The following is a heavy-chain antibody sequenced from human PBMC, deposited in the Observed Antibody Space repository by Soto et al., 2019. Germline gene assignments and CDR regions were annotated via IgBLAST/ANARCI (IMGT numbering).Heavy chain of an antibody. CDR3: ARHEI. V-gene: IGHV5-10-1*01. J-gene: IGHJ4*02. CDR1: GYDFSTYW. CDR2: VDPTDSYT. Sequence: GESLKISCQGSGYDFSTYWINWVRQVPGKGLEWMGSVDPTDSYTKYSPSFQGHVTISVDKSISTAYLQWYNLKASDTAMYYCARHEIWGQGTLVTVSS.